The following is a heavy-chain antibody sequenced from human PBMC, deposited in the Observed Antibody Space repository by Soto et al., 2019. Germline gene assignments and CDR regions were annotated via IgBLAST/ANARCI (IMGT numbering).Heavy chain of an antibody. J-gene: IGHJ4*02. CDR1: GFTFTRYG. Sequence: GAPVKGSCKASGFTFTRYGIRWGGQGPGQGLEWMGWISAYNGNTNYAQKLQGRVTMTTDTSTSTAYMELSSLRSEDTAVYYCARLLYYDSSGYPVDYWGQGTLVTVSS. CDR2: ISAYNGNT. D-gene: IGHD3-22*01. V-gene: IGHV1-18*01. CDR3: ARLLYYDSSGYPVDY.